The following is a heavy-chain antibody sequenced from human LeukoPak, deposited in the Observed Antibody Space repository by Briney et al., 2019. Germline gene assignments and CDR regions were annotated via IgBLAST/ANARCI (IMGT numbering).Heavy chain of an antibody. CDR2: INSDGSST. Sequence: GGSLRLSCAASGFTFSSYWMHWVRQAPGKGLGWVSRINSDGSSTNYADSVKGRFTIYRENAKNTLYLQMNSLRAEDTAVYYCARDLSDYGDAYYYGMDVWGKGTRVTVSS. CDR1: GFTFSSYW. D-gene: IGHD4-17*01. V-gene: IGHV3-74*01. J-gene: IGHJ6*04. CDR3: ARDLSDYGDAYYYGMDV.